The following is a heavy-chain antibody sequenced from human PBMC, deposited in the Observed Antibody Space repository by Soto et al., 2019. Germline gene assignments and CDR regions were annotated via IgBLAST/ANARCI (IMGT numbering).Heavy chain of an antibody. Sequence: GGSLRLSCAASGFTFDDYAMHWVRQAPGKGLEWVSGISWNSGSIGYADSVKGRFTISRDNAKNSLYLQMNSLRAEDTALYYCAKADGPKLERHINYYYYYMDVWGKGTTVTVSS. CDR1: GFTFDDYA. CDR2: ISWNSGSI. V-gene: IGHV3-9*01. J-gene: IGHJ6*03. CDR3: AKADGPKLERHINYYYYYMDV. D-gene: IGHD1-1*01.